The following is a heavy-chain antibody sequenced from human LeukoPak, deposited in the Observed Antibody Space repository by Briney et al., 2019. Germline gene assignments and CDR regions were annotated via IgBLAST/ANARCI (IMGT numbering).Heavy chain of an antibody. V-gene: IGHV4-39*01. Sequence: SETLSLTCTVSGGSISSSSYYWGWIRQPPGKGLEWIGSIYYSGSTYYNPSLKSRVTISVDTSKNQFSLKLSSVTAADTAVYYCARHTYYYGSGIWSHTRNWFDPWGQGTLVTVSS. CDR3: ARHTYYYGSGIWSHTRNWFDP. CDR1: GGSISSSSYY. D-gene: IGHD3-10*01. J-gene: IGHJ5*02. CDR2: IYYSGST.